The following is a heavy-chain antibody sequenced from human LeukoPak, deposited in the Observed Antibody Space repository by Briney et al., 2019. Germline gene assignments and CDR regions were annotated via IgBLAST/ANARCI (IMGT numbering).Heavy chain of an antibody. CDR2: ISYSGST. CDR1: GGSISSHY. D-gene: IGHD4-11*01. J-gene: IGHJ3*02. V-gene: IGHV4-59*08. CDR3: ARHDEYSRAFDM. Sequence: SETLSLTCTVSGGSISSHYWSWVRQPPGKGLEWIGYISYSGSTDYNPSLKSRVTMSVDTSKNQFSLKLSSVTAADTAVYYCARHDEYSRAFDMWGQGTMVTVSS.